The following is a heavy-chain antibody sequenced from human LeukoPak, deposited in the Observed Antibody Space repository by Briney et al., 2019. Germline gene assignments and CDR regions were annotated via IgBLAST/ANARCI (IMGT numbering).Heavy chain of an antibody. Sequence: GRSLRLSCAASGFTFSSYGMHWVRQAPGKGLEWVAVIWYDGSNKYYADSVKGRFTISRDNSKNTLYLQMSSLRGGDTALYYCAKGEEETGYGMDVWGQGTTVTVSS. CDR1: GFTFSSYG. J-gene: IGHJ6*02. V-gene: IGHV3-33*06. CDR3: AKGEEETGYGMDV. D-gene: IGHD1-1*01. CDR2: IWYDGSNK.